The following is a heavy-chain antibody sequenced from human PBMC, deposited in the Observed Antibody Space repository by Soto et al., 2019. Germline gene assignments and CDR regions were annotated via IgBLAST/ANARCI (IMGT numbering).Heavy chain of an antibody. CDR2: IKQDGSEK. CDR3: ARDGPWAFDI. V-gene: IGHV3-7*01. Sequence: GGSLRLSCGASGFTFSTYWMSWVRQAPGKGLEWVTNIKQDGSEKNYVDSVKGRFTISRDNAKNLLYLQMNSLRAEDSALYYCARDGPWAFDIWGQGTLVTVSS. J-gene: IGHJ3*02. CDR1: GFTFSTYW.